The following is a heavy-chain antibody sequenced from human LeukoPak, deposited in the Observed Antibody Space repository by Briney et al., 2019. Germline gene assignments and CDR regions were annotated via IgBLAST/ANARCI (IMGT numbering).Heavy chain of an antibody. J-gene: IGHJ4*02. Sequence: ASVKVSCKASGYTFTSYDINWVRQATGQGLEWMGWMNPNSGNTGYAQKFQGRVTITRDTSISTAYMELSSLRSEDTAVYYCAKDRGSGWYFDYWGQGTLVTVSS. D-gene: IGHD6-19*01. CDR2: MNPNSGNT. CDR1: GYTFTSYD. CDR3: AKDRGSGWYFDY. V-gene: IGHV1-8*03.